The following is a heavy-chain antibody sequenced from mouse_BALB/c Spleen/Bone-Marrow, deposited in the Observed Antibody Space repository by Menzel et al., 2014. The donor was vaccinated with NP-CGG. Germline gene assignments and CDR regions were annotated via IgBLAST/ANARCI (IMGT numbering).Heavy chain of an antibody. CDR2: IHPNSGNT. Sequence: QVQLQQSGSVLVRPGASVKLSCKASGYTFTSSWMHWAKQRPGQGLEWIGEIHPNSGNTNYNEKFKGKATLTVDTSSSTAYVDLSSLTSEDSAVXXXXXXXXXAYYFDYWGQGTTLTVSS. CDR1: GYTFTSSW. CDR3: XXXXXXAYYFDY. J-gene: IGHJ2*01. V-gene: IGHV1S130*01.